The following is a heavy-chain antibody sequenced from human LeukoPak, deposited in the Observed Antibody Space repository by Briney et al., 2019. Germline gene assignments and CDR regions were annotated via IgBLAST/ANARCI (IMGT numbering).Heavy chain of an antibody. CDR3: ARGVVGATTRSVLGY. D-gene: IGHD1-26*01. V-gene: IGHV1-2*02. CDR1: GYTFTGYY. J-gene: IGHJ4*02. CDR2: INPNSGGT. Sequence: GGSVKGSRKASGYTFTGYYMHWVRQAPGQGLEWMGWINPNSGGTNYAQKFQGRVTMTRDTSISTAYMELSRLRSDDAAVYYCARGVVGATTRSVLGYWGQGTLVTVSS.